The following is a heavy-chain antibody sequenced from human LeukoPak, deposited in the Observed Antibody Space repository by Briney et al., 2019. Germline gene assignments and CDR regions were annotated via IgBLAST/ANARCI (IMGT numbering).Heavy chain of an antibody. CDR3: ARDSRYYGSGGTDAFDI. CDR2: IYYSGST. Sequence: SETLSLTCTVSGGSISSGDYYWSWIRQPPGKGLEWIGYIYYSGSTYYNPSLKSRVTISVDTSKNQFSLKLSSVTAAGTAVYYCARDSRYYGSGGTDAFDIWGQGTMVTVSS. J-gene: IGHJ3*02. CDR1: GGSISSGDYY. V-gene: IGHV4-30-4*08. D-gene: IGHD3-10*01.